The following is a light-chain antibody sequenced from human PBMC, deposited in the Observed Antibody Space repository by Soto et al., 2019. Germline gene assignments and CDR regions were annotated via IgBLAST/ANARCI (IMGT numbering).Light chain of an antibody. CDR1: NSDVGSYNL. Sequence: QSSLTQPASVSGSPGQSITISCTGTNSDVGSYNLVSWYQQHPGKAPKLMVYEGSKRPSGVSHRFSGSKSGNTASLTISGLQAEDEADYYCCSYADGSNFWLFGVGTKLT. CDR2: EGS. V-gene: IGLV2-23*03. J-gene: IGLJ2*01. CDR3: CSYADGSNFWL.